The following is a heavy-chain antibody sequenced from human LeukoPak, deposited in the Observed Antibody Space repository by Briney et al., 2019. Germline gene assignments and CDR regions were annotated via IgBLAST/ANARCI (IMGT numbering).Heavy chain of an antibody. D-gene: IGHD3-10*01. CDR2: INPNSGGT. J-gene: IGHJ5*02. V-gene: IGHV1-2*02. CDR1: GYTFTCYY. CDR3: ARERITMVRGAKSDWFDH. Sequence: GASVKVSCKASGYTFTCYYMHWVRQAPGQGLEWMGWINPNSGGTNYAQKFQGRVTMTRDTSISTAYMELSRLRSDDTAVYYCARERITMVRGAKSDWFDHWGQGTLVTVSS.